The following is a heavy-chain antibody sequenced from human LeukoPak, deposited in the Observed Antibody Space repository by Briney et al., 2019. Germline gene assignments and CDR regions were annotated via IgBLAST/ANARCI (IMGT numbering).Heavy chain of an antibody. Sequence: SQTLSLTCTVSGGSISSGDYYWSWIRQPPGKGLEWIGYIYYSGSTYYNPSLKSRVTISVDTSKNQFSLKLSSVTAADTAVYYCARDGEDSGYSYGFPDAFDIRGQGTMVTVSS. J-gene: IGHJ3*02. D-gene: IGHD5-18*01. V-gene: IGHV4-30-4*08. CDR3: ARDGEDSGYSYGFPDAFDI. CDR2: IYYSGST. CDR1: GGSISSGDYY.